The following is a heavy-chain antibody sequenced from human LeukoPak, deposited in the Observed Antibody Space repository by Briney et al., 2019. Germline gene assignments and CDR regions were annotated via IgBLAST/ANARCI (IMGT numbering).Heavy chain of an antibody. CDR2: MNPNSGNT. Sequence: ASVKVSCKASGYTFISYDINWVRQATGQGLEWMGWMNPNSGNTGYAQKFQGRVTMTRNTSISTAYMELSSLRSEDTAVYYCAWGKYSYGTAYYYYYYMDVWGKGTTVTVSS. D-gene: IGHD5-18*01. V-gene: IGHV1-8*01. CDR1: GYTFISYD. CDR3: AWGKYSYGTAYYYYYYMDV. J-gene: IGHJ6*03.